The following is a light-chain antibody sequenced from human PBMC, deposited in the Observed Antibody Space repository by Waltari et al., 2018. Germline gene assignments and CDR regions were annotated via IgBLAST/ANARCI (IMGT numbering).Light chain of an antibody. CDR3: QQYYSTPQT. J-gene: IGKJ2*01. V-gene: IGKV4-1*01. CDR1: QSVLYSSNNKND. Sequence: DIVMTQSPDSLAVSLGERATINCKSSQSVLYSSNNKNDLAWYQQKPGQPPKLLIYWASTRESGVPDRFSGSGSGTDFTLTISSLQAEDVAVYHCQQYYSTPQTFGQGTKLEI. CDR2: WAS.